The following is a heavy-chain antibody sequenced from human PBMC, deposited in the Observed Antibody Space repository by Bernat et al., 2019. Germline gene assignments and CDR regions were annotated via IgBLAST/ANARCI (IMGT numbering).Heavy chain of an antibody. J-gene: IGHJ3*02. D-gene: IGHD1-26*01. CDR1: GFSLSTSGVG. CDR3: AHSLVGATFADAFDI. CDR2: IYWDDDK. V-gene: IGHV2-5*02. Sequence: QITLKESGPTLVKPTQTLTLTCTFSGFSLSTSGVGVGWIRQPPGKALEWLALIYWDDDKRYSLSLKSRLTITKDTSKNQVVLTMTNMDPVDTATYYCAHSLVGATFADAFDIWGQGTMVTVSS.